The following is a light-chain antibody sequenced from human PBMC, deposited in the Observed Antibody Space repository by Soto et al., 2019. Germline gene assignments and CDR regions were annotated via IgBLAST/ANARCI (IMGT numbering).Light chain of an antibody. J-gene: IGKJ2*01. Sequence: EILLTQSPATVAVSPGEGATLSCRASQSVRDNLAWYQQKPGQAPRLLIYRASTRATGVPARFSGSGSGTEFTLTISSLQSEDVSVYFCQHYNFWPHTLGQGAKVDIK. CDR2: RAS. CDR3: QHYNFWPHT. V-gene: IGKV3-15*01. CDR1: QSVRDN.